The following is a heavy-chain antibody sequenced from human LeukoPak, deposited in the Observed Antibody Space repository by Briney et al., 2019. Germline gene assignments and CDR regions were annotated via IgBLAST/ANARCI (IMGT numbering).Heavy chain of an antibody. Sequence: SETLSLTCAVSGYSISSGYYWGWIRQPPGKGLEWIGSIYHSGSTYYNPSLKRRGTLSVDTSKNQFSLKLNSVTAADTAVYYCARLRGYFDYWGQGTLVTVSS. D-gene: IGHD1-26*01. V-gene: IGHV4-38-2*01. CDR1: GYSISSGYY. CDR3: ARLRGYFDY. CDR2: IYHSGST. J-gene: IGHJ4*02.